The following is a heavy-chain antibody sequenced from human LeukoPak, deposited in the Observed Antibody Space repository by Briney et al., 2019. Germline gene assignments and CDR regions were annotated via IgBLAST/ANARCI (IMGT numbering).Heavy chain of an antibody. CDR3: AKGGRYCSGGSCRALDY. D-gene: IGHD2-15*01. Sequence: GRSLRLSCAASGFTFSSYGMHWVRQAPGKGLEWVAVISYDGSNKYYADSVKGRFTISRDNSKNTLYLQMNSLRAEDTAVYYCAKGGRYCSGGSCRALDYWGQGTLVTVSS. J-gene: IGHJ4*02. CDR1: GFTFSSYG. V-gene: IGHV3-30*18. CDR2: ISYDGSNK.